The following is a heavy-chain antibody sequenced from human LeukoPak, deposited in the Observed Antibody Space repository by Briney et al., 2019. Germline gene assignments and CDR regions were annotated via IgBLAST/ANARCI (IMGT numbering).Heavy chain of an antibody. J-gene: IGHJ4*02. CDR3: VKYSSGWYYPHFDY. Sequence: PGGSLRLSCAASGFTFSSYWMSWVRQTPGKGLEWVANIKQDGSEKYYVDSVKGRFTISGDNAKNSLYLLMNSLRAEDTAVYYCVKYSSGWYYPHFDYWGQGTLVTVSS. V-gene: IGHV3-7*01. CDR2: IKQDGSEK. D-gene: IGHD6-19*01. CDR1: GFTFSSYW.